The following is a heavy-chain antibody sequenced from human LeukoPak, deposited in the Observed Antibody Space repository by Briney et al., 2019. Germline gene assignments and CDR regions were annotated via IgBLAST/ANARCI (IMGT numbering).Heavy chain of an antibody. D-gene: IGHD6-6*01. Sequence: AASVKVSCKASGYTFTSYDINWVRQATGQGLEWMGWMNPNSGNTGYAQKFQGRVTITRNTSISTAYMELSSLRSEDTAVYYCARGLRMKQLVLVSPWYYYYYYMDVWGKGTTVTVSS. V-gene: IGHV1-8*03. J-gene: IGHJ6*03. CDR3: ARGLRMKQLVLVSPWYYYYYYMDV. CDR1: GYTFTSYD. CDR2: MNPNSGNT.